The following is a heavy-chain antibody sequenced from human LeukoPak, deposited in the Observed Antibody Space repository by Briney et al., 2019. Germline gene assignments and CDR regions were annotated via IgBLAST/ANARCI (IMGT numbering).Heavy chain of an antibody. CDR1: GGTFSSSA. CDR2: IIPVLNIT. V-gene: IGHV1-69*04. J-gene: IGHJ6*02. CDR3: ARDQGLTAPPPYGLDV. Sequence: SVKVSCKASGGTFSSSAITWVRQAPGQGLEWMGRIIPVLNITNYAQKFQGRVTITAGTSTSTAYMELSSLRSEETAVYYCARDQGLTAPPPYGLDVWGQGTTVTVSS. D-gene: IGHD5-18*01.